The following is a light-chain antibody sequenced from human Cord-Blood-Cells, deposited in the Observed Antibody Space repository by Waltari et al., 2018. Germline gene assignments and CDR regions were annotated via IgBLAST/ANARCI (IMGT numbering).Light chain of an antibody. J-gene: IGLJ1*01. V-gene: IGLV2-14*01. CDR1: SSDVGGYNY. Sequence: QSALTQPASVSGSPGQSITISCTGTSSDVGGYNYVYWYQQHPGKAPKIMIYEVSNRPSGVSNRFSGSKSGNTASLTSSGLQAEDEADDYCSSYTSSSTYVFGTGTKVTVL. CDR3: SSYTSSSTYV. CDR2: EVS.